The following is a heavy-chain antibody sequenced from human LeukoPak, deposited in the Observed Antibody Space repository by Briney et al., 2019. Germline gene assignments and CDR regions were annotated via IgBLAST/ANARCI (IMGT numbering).Heavy chain of an antibody. CDR2: ISSRTSDT. J-gene: IGHJ4*02. V-gene: IGHV3-11*06. CDR1: GFTFSDYY. CDR3: TRVGSSGSVDY. Sequence: GGSLRLSCAASGFTFSDYYMSWIRQAPGKGLEWVSYISSRTSDTNYVDSVKGRFTISRDNAKDSLYLQMNSLRAEDTAVYYCTRVGSSGSVDYWGQGTLVTVSS. D-gene: IGHD1-1*01.